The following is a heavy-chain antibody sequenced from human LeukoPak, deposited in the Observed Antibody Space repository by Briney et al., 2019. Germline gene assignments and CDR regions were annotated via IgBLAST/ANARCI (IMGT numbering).Heavy chain of an antibody. D-gene: IGHD3-9*01. CDR2: INHSGST. CDR1: GGSFSGYY. Sequence: PSETLSLTCAVYGGSFSGYYWSWIRQPPAKGLEWIGEINHSGSTNYNPSLKSRVTISVDTSKIQFALKLSSVTAADTAVYYCARGKVFADYDIWGQGTLVTVSS. J-gene: IGHJ1*01. V-gene: IGHV4-34*01. CDR3: ARGKVFADYDI.